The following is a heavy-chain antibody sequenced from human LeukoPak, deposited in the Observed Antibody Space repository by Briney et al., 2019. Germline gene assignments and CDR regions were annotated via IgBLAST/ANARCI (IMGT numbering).Heavy chain of an antibody. CDR2: INPNSGGT. CDR3: ARVRSSMVRGVISY. V-gene: IGHV1-2*02. D-gene: IGHD3-10*01. Sequence: GASVKVSCKASGYTFTGYYMHWVRQAPGQRREWMGWINPNSGGTNYAQKFQGRVTMTRDTSISTAYMELSRLRSDDTAVYYCARVRSSMVRGVISYWGQGTLVTVSS. CDR1: GYTFTGYY. J-gene: IGHJ4*02.